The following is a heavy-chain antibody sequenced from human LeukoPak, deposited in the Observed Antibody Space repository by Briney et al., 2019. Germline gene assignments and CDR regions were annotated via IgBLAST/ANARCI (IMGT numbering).Heavy chain of an antibody. Sequence: GGSLRLSCAASGFIFSSYEMNWVRQAPGKGPEWVSYISSSGSTIYYADSVKGRFTISRDNAKNSLPLQMNSLRAEDTAVYYCARGSDGRDGTYYYYYAMDVWGQGTTVTVSS. J-gene: IGHJ6*02. CDR2: ISSSGSTI. D-gene: IGHD3-10*01. CDR1: GFIFSSYE. V-gene: IGHV3-48*03. CDR3: ARGSDGRDGTYYYYYAMDV.